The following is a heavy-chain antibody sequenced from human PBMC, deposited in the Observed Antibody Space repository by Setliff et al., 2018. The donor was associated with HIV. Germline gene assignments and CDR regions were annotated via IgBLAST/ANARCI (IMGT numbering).Heavy chain of an antibody. D-gene: IGHD3-16*02. CDR3: ARIRPDLVFDY. V-gene: IGHV4-59*01. CDR1: GGSISSYY. CDR2: IYYSGST. J-gene: IGHJ4*02. Sequence: PSETLSLTCTVSGGSISSYYWSWIRQPPGKGLGWIGYIYYSGSTNYNPSLKSRVTISVDTSKNQFSLKLSSVTAADTAVYYCARIRPDLVFDYWGQGTLVTVSS.